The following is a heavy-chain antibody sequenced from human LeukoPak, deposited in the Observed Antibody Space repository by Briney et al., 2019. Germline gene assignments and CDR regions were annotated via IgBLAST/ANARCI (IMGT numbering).Heavy chain of an antibody. V-gene: IGHV3-66*01. D-gene: IGHD6-19*01. J-gene: IGHJ6*02. CDR3: AREDSDSSGWYYGMDV. Sequence: GSLRLSCAASGFTVSSNYMSWVRQAPGKGLEWVSVIYSGGSTYYADSVKGRFTISRDNSKNTLYLQMNSLRAEDTAVYYCAREDSDSSGWYYGMDVWGQGTTVTVSS. CDR1: GFTVSSNY. CDR2: IYSGGST.